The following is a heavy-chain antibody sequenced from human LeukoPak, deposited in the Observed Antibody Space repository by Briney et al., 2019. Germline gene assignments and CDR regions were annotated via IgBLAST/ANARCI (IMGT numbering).Heavy chain of an antibody. CDR1: GFTFSSYS. J-gene: IGHJ4*02. D-gene: IGHD3-22*01. Sequence: GGSLRLSCAASGFTFSSYSMNWVRQAPGKGLEWVSSISSSSSYIYYADSVKGRFTISRDNAKNSLYLQMNSLRAEDTAVYYCARVFVDTAMVTYYDSSGSNFDYWGQGTLVTVSS. CDR2: ISSSSSYI. CDR3: ARVFVDTAMVTYYDSSGSNFDY. V-gene: IGHV3-21*01.